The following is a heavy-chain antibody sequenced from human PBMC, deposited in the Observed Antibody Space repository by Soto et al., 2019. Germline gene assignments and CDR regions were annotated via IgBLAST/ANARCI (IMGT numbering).Heavy chain of an antibody. CDR1: GYTFSTYG. CDR3: ARVKAPGAILGAFDP. J-gene: IGHJ3*01. CDR2: INPFKGDT. D-gene: IGHD2-2*02. Sequence: QVQLVQSGAEMKKPGASVKVSCKASGYTFSTYGITWVRQAPGQGLDWMGWINPFKGDTNSAARFQDRVTMTTDTSTRTAYMELRTLRSGVTAVYYCARVKAPGAILGAFDPWGQGTLVTVSS. V-gene: IGHV1-18*01.